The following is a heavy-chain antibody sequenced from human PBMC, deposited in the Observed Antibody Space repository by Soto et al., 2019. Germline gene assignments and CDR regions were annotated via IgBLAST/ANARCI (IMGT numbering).Heavy chain of an antibody. J-gene: IGHJ5*02. CDR3: ASCPTRGFLGGWNNWFDP. CDR1: GGSISSSSYY. Sequence: SETLSLTCTVSGGSISSSSYYWGWIRQPPGKGLEWIGSIYYSGSTYYNPSLKSRVTISVDTSKNQFSLKLGFVTAADTAVYYCASCPTRGFLGGWNNWFDPWGQGTLVTVSS. D-gene: IGHD3-3*01. V-gene: IGHV4-39*01. CDR2: IYYSGST.